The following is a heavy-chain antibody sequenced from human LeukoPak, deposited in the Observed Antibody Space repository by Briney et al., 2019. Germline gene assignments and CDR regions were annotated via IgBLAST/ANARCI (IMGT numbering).Heavy chain of an antibody. J-gene: IGHJ4*02. V-gene: IGHV3-7*01. CDR3: ARDKGGVPAAIGWTTIFDY. D-gene: IGHD2-2*02. Sequence: GGSLRLSCAASGFTFSSYWMSWVRQAPGKGLEWVANIKQDGSEKYYVDSVKGRFTISRDNAKNSLYLQMNSLRAEDTAVYYCARDKGGVPAAIGWTTIFDYWGQGTLVTVSS. CDR1: GFTFSSYW. CDR2: IKQDGSEK.